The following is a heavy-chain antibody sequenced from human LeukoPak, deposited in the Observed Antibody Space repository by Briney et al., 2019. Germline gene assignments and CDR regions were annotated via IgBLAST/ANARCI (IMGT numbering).Heavy chain of an antibody. CDR3: AREDILTGYYY. Sequence: GGSLRLSCAASGFTFSSYSMNWVRQAPGKGLEWVSSISSSCGYIYYADSVKGRFTISRDNAKNSLYLQMNSLRAEDAAVYYCAREDILTGYYYWGQGTLVTVSS. CDR1: GFTFSSYS. V-gene: IGHV3-21*01. D-gene: IGHD3-9*01. J-gene: IGHJ4*02. CDR2: ISSSCGYI.